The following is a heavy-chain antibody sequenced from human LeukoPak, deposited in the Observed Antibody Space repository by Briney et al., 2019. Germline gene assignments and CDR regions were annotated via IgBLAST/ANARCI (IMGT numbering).Heavy chain of an antibody. Sequence: GGSLRLSCAASGFTFSSYEMNWVRQAPGKGLEWVSYISSSGGTIYYADSVKGRFTISRDNAKNSLYLQMNSLRAEDTAIYYCARDLCSGGSCSDYWGQGTLVTVSS. J-gene: IGHJ4*02. CDR1: GFTFSSYE. V-gene: IGHV3-48*03. CDR3: ARDLCSGGSCSDY. CDR2: ISSSGGTI. D-gene: IGHD2-15*01.